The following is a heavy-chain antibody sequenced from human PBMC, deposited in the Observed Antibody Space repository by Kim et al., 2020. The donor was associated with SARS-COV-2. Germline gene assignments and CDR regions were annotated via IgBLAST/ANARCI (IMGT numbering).Heavy chain of an antibody. D-gene: IGHD6-13*01. Sequence: GGSLRLSCAASGFTFSSYWMGWVRQAPGKGLAWVANIKHDEGEKYYVDSVKGRFTISRDNAKNLLYLQMNSLRAEDTAVYYCARKFTTSWYENWYFDLWGRGPLVTVSS. CDR2: IKHDEGEK. V-gene: IGHV3-7*03. CDR1: GFTFSSYW. J-gene: IGHJ2*01. CDR3: ARKFTTSWYENWYFDL.